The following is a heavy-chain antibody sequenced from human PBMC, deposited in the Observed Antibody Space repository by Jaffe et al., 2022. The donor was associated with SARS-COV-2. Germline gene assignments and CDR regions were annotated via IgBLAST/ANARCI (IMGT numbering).Heavy chain of an antibody. Sequence: QVQLQESGPGLVKPSQTLSLTCTVSGGSISSGSYYWSWIRQPAGKGLEWIGRIYTSGSTNYNPSLKSRVTISVDTSKNQFSLKLSSVTAADTAVYYCASTLADYGDYEIFDYWGQGTLVTVSS. J-gene: IGHJ4*02. V-gene: IGHV4-61*02. CDR1: GGSISSGSYY. CDR3: ASTLADYGDYEIFDY. D-gene: IGHD4-17*01. CDR2: IYTSGST.